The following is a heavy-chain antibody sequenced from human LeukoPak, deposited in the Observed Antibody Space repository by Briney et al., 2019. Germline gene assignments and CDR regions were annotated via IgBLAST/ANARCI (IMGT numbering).Heavy chain of an antibody. D-gene: IGHD3-22*01. CDR1: GFTFSSYA. J-gene: IGHJ3*02. V-gene: IGHV3-23*01. CDR3: AKVSVLYDIPPWDAFDI. CDR2: ISGSGGST. Sequence: GGPLRLSCAASGFTFSSYAMSWVRQAPGKGLEWVSAISGSGGSTYYADSVKGRFTISRDNSKNTLYLQMNSLRAEDTAVYYCAKVSVLYDIPPWDAFDIWGQGTMVTVSS.